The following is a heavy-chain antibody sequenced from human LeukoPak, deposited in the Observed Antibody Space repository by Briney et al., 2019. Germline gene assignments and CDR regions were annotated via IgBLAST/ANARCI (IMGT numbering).Heavy chain of an antibody. D-gene: IGHD6-19*01. CDR2: IYYSGST. CDR3: ARQGRVAVAGHDAFDI. CDR1: GGSISSSSYY. V-gene: IGHV4-39*01. Sequence: PSETLSLTCTVSGGSISSSSYYWGWIRQPPGKGLEWIGSIYYSGSTYYNPSLKSRVTISVDTSKNQFSLKLSSVTAADTAVYYCARQGRVAVAGHDAFDIWGQGTMVTVSS. J-gene: IGHJ3*02.